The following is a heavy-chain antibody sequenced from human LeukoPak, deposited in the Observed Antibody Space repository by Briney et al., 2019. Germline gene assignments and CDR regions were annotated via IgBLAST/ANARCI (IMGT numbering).Heavy chain of an antibody. J-gene: IGHJ3*02. CDR3: ARCSSTSCYTGKAFDI. Sequence: GASVKVFCKASGGTFSSYAISWVRQAPGQGLERMGGIIPIFGTANYAQKFQGRVTITTDESTSTAYMELSSLRSEDTAVYYCARCSSTSCYTGKAFDIWGQGTMVTVSS. CDR1: GGTFSSYA. V-gene: IGHV1-69*05. CDR2: IIPIFGTA. D-gene: IGHD2-2*02.